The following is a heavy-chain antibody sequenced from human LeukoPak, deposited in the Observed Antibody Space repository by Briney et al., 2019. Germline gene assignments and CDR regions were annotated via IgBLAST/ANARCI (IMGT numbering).Heavy chain of an antibody. CDR2: IYPSGTT. CDR1: GYSISSGYY. D-gene: IGHD6-13*01. J-gene: IGHJ6*03. Sequence: SETLSLTCTVSGYSISSGYYWGWIRQPPGKGLEWIGNIYPSGTTYYNPSLKSRVTISVDTSKNQFSLKLSSVTAADTAVYYCATHSSSWYYYYYMDVWGKGATVTVSS. CDR3: ATHSSSWYYYYYMDV. V-gene: IGHV4-38-2*02.